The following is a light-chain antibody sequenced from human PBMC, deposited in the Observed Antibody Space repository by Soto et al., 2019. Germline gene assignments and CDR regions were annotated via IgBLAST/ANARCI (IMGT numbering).Light chain of an antibody. J-gene: IGKJ1*01. CDR3: QHYNSYSRT. CDR1: DNIDTW. CDR2: KES. V-gene: IGKV1-5*03. Sequence: DIQMTQSPSTVSASVGYRVAITGLASDNIDTWVAWYQQKRGEAPKLLIYKESKLENGDPSRFAGFGSGTEFTLSIASLQPDDSATYYCQHYNSYSRTFGQGTKVDIK.